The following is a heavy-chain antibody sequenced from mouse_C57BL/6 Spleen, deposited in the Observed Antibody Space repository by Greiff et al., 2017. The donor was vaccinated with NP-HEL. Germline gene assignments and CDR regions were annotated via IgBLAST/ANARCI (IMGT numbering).Heavy chain of an antibody. Sequence: QVQLQQPGAELVEPGASVKLSCKASGYTFTSYWMHWVKQRPGQGLEWIGMIHPNSGSTNYNEKFKSKATLTVDKSSSTAYMQLSSLTSEDSAVYYCASGYGSSYAYFDVWGTGTTVTVSS. CDR3: ASGYGSSYAYFDV. CDR2: IHPNSGST. J-gene: IGHJ1*03. D-gene: IGHD1-1*01. V-gene: IGHV1-64*01. CDR1: GYTFTSYW.